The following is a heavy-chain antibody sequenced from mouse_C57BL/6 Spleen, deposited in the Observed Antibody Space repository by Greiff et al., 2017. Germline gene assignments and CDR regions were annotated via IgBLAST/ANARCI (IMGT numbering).Heavy chain of an antibody. CDR2: IDPNSGST. D-gene: IGHD2-1*01. CDR3: ARWKGIYYGNYDYFDY. CDR1: GYTFTSYW. J-gene: IGHJ2*01. V-gene: IGHV1-72*01. Sequence: QVQLQQPGAELVKPGASVKLSCKASGYTFTSYWMHWVKQRPGRGLEWIGRIDPNSGSTKYNEKFKSKATLTVDKPSSTAYMQLSSLTSEDSAVYYCARWKGIYYGNYDYFDYWGQGTTLTVSS.